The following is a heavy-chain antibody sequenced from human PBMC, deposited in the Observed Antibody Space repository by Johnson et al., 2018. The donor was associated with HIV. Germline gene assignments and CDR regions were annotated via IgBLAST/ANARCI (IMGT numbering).Heavy chain of an antibody. CDR3: ARDNLRAFDV. CDR1: GFTFDDYG. CDR2: IYSGGST. J-gene: IGHJ3*01. V-gene: IGHV3-66*01. Sequence: MLLVESGGGLIQPGGSLRLSCAASGFTFDDYGMSWVRQAPGKGLEWVSVIYSGGSTYYADSVKGRFTISRDNSKNTLFLQMNSLRAEDTAVYYCARDNLRAFDVWGQGTTVTVSS. D-gene: IGHD5/OR15-5a*01.